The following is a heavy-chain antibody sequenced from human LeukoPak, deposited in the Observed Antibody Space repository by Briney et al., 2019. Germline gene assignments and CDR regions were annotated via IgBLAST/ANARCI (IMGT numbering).Heavy chain of an antibody. CDR2: ISSSSSYI. D-gene: IGHD1-14*01. Sequence: GGSLRLSCAASGFTFSSYSMNWVRQAPGKGLEWVSSISSSSSYIYCADSVKGRFTISRDNAKNSLYLQMNSLRAEDTAVYYCARDSPSGYYFDYWGQGTLVTVSS. V-gene: IGHV3-21*01. CDR1: GFTFSSYS. CDR3: ARDSPSGYYFDY. J-gene: IGHJ4*02.